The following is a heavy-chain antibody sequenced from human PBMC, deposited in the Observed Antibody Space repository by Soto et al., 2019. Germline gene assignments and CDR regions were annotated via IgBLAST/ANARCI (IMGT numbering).Heavy chain of an antibody. CDR1: GGSFGKSA. CDR3: ATGVIWIGYFTVDS. D-gene: IGHD3-3*01. CDR2: FIPVYRTL. V-gene: IGHV1-69*13. J-gene: IGHJ4*02. Sequence: SVKVSCKASGGSFGKSAINWVRQTPGQGLEWLGGFIPVYRTLNYAQKFQGRVTITADESTGTAYMTLSSLASDDAAVYYCATGVIWIGYFTVDSWGQGTRVTVSS.